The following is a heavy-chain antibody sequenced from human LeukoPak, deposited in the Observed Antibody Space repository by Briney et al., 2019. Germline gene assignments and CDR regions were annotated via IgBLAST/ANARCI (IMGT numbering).Heavy chain of an antibody. V-gene: IGHV3-53*01. CDR2: IYSGGST. CDR1: GFTVSSNY. J-gene: IGHJ6*02. CDR3: AREGGGKYYYYYGTDV. Sequence: GGSLRLSCAASGFTVSSNYMSWVRQAPGKGLEWVSVIYSGGSTYYADSVKGRFTISRDNSKNTLYLQMNSLRAEDTAVYYCAREGGGKYYYYYGTDVWGQGTTVTVSS. D-gene: IGHD2-15*01.